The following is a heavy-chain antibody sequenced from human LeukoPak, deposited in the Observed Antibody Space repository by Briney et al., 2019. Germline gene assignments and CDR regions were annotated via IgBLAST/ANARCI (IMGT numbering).Heavy chain of an antibody. J-gene: IGHJ6*03. CDR2: IISGSGGST. CDR1: GFSFSPYA. Sequence: PGGSLRLSCAASGFSFSPYAMTWVRQAPGKGPEWVSAIISGSGGSTYYADSVRGRFTISRDNSKNTLYLQMNSLRAEDTAVYYCAKGGGAAHYYMDVWGKGTTVTVSS. CDR3: AKGGGAAHYYMDV. D-gene: IGHD3-16*01. V-gene: IGHV3-23*01.